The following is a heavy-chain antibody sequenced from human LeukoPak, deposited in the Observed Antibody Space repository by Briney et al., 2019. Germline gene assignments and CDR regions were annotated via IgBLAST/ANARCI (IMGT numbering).Heavy chain of an antibody. J-gene: IGHJ5*02. CDR2: IYYSGST. V-gene: IGHV4-59*01. D-gene: IGHD2-15*01. Sequence: SETLSLICTVSGGSISSYYWSWIRQPPGKGLEWIGYIYYSGSTNYNPSLKSRVTISVDTSKNQFSLKLSSVTAADTAVYYCARVVVVAATRWFDPWGQGTLVTVSS. CDR3: ARVVVVAATRWFDP. CDR1: GGSISSYY.